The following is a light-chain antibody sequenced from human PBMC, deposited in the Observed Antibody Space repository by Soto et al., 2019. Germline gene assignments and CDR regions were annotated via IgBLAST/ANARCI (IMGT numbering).Light chain of an antibody. CDR2: DDD. CDR3: HSHDNTNQV. J-gene: IGLJ1*01. V-gene: IGLV6-57*03. Sequence: NFMLTQPHSVSESPGKRVTISCTRTSGRIASSYVQWYQQRPGSAPTTVIYDDDERPPGVPDRFSGSVDSSSNSASLPISGLTTEDEADYYCHSHDNTNQVFGTGTKVTVL. CDR1: SGRIASSY.